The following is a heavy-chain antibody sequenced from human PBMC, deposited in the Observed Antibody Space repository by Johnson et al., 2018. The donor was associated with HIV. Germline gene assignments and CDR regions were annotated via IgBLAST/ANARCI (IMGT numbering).Heavy chain of an antibody. V-gene: IGHV3-9*01. CDR1: GFTFDDYA. CDR3: ARGSRYTHDNDDVYLLHAFDI. CDR2: ISWNSGSI. D-gene: IGHD3-16*01. J-gene: IGHJ3*02. Sequence: VQLVESGGGLVQPGRSLRLSCAASGFTFDDYAMHWVRQAPGKGLEWVSGISWNSGSIGYADSVKGRFTISRDNGNNSLYLQMNSLRAEDAAVYYCARGSRYTHDNDDVYLLHAFDIWGQGTMVTVSS.